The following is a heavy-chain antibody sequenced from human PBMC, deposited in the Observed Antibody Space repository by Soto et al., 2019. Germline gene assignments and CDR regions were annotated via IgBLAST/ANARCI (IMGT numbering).Heavy chain of an antibody. CDR2: ISHSSSST. CDR1: GVTFSNYA. V-gene: IGHV3-23*01. D-gene: IGHD3-10*01. Sequence: GGSLRLSCAASGVTFSNYAMNWVRQAPGKGLEWVSGISHSSSSTYYADSVKGRFTIFRDNSKNTLFLQMNSLTAEDTAVYYCAKGSWVHHGSEGGNWLDPWGQGTLVTVSS. CDR3: AKGSWVHHGSEGGNWLDP. J-gene: IGHJ5*02.